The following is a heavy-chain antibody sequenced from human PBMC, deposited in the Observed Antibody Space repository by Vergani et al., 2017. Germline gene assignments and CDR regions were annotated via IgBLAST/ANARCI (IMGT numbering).Heavy chain of an antibody. CDR1: GFTFSSYE. CDR2: IRSIGSTI. D-gene: IGHD4-17*01. V-gene: IGHV3-48*03. J-gene: IGHJ3*02. CDR3: ARGGSGDYLDDAFDI. Sequence: EVQLVESGGGLVQPGGSLRLSCAASGFTFSSYEMNWVRQAPGKGLEWVSYIRSIGSTIYYPDSVKGRFTISRDNAKNSLYLQMNSLRAEDTAVYYCARGGSGDYLDDAFDIWGQGTMVTVSS.